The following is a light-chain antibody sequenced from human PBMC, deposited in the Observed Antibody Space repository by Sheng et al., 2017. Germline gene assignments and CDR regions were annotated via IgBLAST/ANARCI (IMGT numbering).Light chain of an antibody. CDR3: TSYGGSHNYV. J-gene: IGLJ1*01. CDR1: SSDIGAYNY. Sequence: QSALTQPPSASGSPGQSVTISCTGTSSDIGAYNYVSWYQQHPGKAPKLIIFEVTQRPSGVPDRFSGSKSGNTASLVVSGLQAEDEADYYCTSYGGSHNYVFGSGTKVTVL. CDR2: EVT. V-gene: IGLV2-8*01.